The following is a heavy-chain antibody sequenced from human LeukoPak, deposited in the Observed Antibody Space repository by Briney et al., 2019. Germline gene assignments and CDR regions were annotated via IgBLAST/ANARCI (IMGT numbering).Heavy chain of an antibody. Sequence: ASVKVSCKASGYTFTGYYMHWVRQAPGQGLEWMGRINPNSGGTNYAQKLQGRVTMTRDTSTSTVYMDLSSLRSEDTAVYYCARMGATSRDFDYWGQGTLVTVSS. CDR2: INPNSGGT. V-gene: IGHV1-2*06. D-gene: IGHD1-26*01. J-gene: IGHJ4*02. CDR3: ARMGATSRDFDY. CDR1: GYTFTGYY.